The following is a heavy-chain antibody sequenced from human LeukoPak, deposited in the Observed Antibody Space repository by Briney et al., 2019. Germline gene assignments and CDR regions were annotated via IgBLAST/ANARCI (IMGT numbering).Heavy chain of an antibody. V-gene: IGHV4-59*08. CDR3: ARGGERSSGWYLMGYYYGMDV. CDR2: IYYSGST. Sequence: SETLSLTCTVSGGSISSYYWSWIRQPPGKGLEWIGYIYYSGSTNYNPSLKSRVTISVDTSKNQFSLKLSSVTAADTAVYYCARGGERSSGWYLMGYYYGMDVWGQGTTVTVSS. D-gene: IGHD6-19*01. CDR1: GGSISSYY. J-gene: IGHJ6*02.